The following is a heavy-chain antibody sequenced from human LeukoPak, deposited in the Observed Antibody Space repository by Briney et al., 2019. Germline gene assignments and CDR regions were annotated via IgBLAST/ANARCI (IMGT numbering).Heavy chain of an antibody. J-gene: IGHJ6*03. D-gene: IGHD2-2*01. CDR3: ARRQYHLLYMDV. CDR2: IYYRGST. Sequence: PSETLSLTCTVSGGSISSRYWSWIRQLPGKGLEWIGYIYYRGSTNYNPSLKSRVTIAVDTSKNQFSLKLTSVTAADTAVYYCARRQYHLLYMDVWGKGTTVTVSS. CDR1: GGSISSRY. V-gene: IGHV4-59*11.